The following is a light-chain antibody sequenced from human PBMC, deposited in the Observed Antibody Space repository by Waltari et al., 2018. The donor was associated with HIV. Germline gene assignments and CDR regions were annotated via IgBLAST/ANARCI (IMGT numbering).Light chain of an antibody. J-gene: IGKJ1*01. CDR1: QNIRNY. Sequence: DIQMTQSPSSLSASVGDRVTIICRASQNIRNYLNWYQQKPGKAPNLLIYAASSLQSGVPSRFRGSGSGTDFTLTISSLQPEDFAVYFCQQYDDWPWTFGQGTKVEIK. CDR2: AAS. V-gene: IGKV1-39*01. CDR3: QQYDDWPWT.